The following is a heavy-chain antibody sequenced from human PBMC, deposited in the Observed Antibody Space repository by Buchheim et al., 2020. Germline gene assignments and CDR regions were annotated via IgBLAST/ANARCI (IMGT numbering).Heavy chain of an antibody. Sequence: QLQLQESGSGLVKPSQTLSLTCAVSGGSISSGGYSWSWIRQPPGKGLEWIGYIYHSGSTYYNPSPKSRVTISVDRSKNQFSLKLSSVTAADTAVYYCARGPFVVVVAAILSYYGMDVWGQGTT. J-gene: IGHJ6*02. CDR1: GGSISSGGYS. D-gene: IGHD2-15*01. CDR3: ARGPFVVVVAAILSYYGMDV. V-gene: IGHV4-30-2*01. CDR2: IYHSGST.